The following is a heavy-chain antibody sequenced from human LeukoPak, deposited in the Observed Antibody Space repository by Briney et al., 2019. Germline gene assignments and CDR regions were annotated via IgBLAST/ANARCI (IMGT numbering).Heavy chain of an antibody. CDR3: ARGHYGSSYHLDY. CDR2: INHSGST. Sequence: SETLSLTCAVYGGSYSGYYWSWIRQPPGKGLEWIGEINHSGSTNYNPSLKSRVTISVDTSKNQFSLMLSSVTAADTGVYYCARGHYGSSYHLDYWGQGTLVTVSS. D-gene: IGHD3-10*01. V-gene: IGHV4-34*01. J-gene: IGHJ4*02. CDR1: GGSYSGYY.